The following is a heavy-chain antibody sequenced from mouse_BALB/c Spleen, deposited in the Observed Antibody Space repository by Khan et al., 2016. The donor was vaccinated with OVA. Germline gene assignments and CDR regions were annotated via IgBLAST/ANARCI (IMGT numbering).Heavy chain of an antibody. CDR1: GLPSTLHG. CDR2: ICGDGST. J-gene: IGHJ4*01. V-gene: IGHV2-3*01. Sequence: VQLKESGPCLVAPSQSLAITCPVSGLPSTLHGVNWTRYPPGKGLEWLGVICGDGSTNYHSALISRLSISKANSKSQAFLKLNSLQTDDTATYYGARCGDSTTYPMDYCGQGTS. D-gene: IGHD2-5*01. CDR3: ARCGDSTTYPMDY.